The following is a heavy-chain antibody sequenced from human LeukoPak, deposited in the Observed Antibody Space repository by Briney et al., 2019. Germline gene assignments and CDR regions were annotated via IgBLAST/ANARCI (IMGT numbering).Heavy chain of an antibody. D-gene: IGHD6-19*01. J-gene: IGHJ5*02. Sequence: SETLSLTCAVYGGSFSGYYWSWIRQPPGKGLEWVGYIYYSGSTNYNPSLKSRVTISVDTSKNQFSLKLTSVTAADTAVYYCARGRGSGGPFDPWGQGTLVTVSS. V-gene: IGHV4-59*01. CDR3: ARGRGSGGPFDP. CDR2: IYYSGST. CDR1: GGSFSGYY.